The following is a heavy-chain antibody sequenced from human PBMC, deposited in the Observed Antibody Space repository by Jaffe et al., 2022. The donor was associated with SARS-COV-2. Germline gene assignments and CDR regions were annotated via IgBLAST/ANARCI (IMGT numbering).Heavy chain of an antibody. D-gene: IGHD3-3*01. CDR3: ARHEYYDFWSGYFSGMDV. CDR1: GYSFTSYW. CDR2: IYPGDSDT. Sequence: EVQLVQSGAEVKKPGESLKISCKGSGYSFTSYWIGWVRQMPGKGLEWMGIIYPGDSDTRYSPSFQGQVTISADKSISTAYLQWSSLKASDTAMYYCARHEYYDFWSGYFSGMDVWGQGTTVTVSS. J-gene: IGHJ6*02. V-gene: IGHV5-51*01.